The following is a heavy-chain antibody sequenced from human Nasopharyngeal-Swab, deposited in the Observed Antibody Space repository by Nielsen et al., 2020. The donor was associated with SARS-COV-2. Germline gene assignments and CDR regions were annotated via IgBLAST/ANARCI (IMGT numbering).Heavy chain of an antibody. CDR3: AKGPLIIVVDYYFDY. Sequence: WIRQPPGKGLEWVSAVSGSGGSTYYADSVKGRFTISRDNSKNTLYLQMNSLRAEDTAEYYCAKGPLIIVVDYYFDYWGQGTLVTVSS. D-gene: IGHD2-2*01. CDR2: VSGSGGST. V-gene: IGHV3-23*01. J-gene: IGHJ4*02.